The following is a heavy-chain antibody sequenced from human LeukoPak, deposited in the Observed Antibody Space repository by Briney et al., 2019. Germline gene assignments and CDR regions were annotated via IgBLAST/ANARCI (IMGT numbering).Heavy chain of an antibody. V-gene: IGHV3-23*01. J-gene: IGHJ3*02. Sequence: PGGSLRLSCAASGFTFNSYGMSWVRQAPGKGLEWVSAITGSGGSTFYADSVKGRFTISRDNSKSTLYLQMNSLRAEDTAVYYCARERDTAMVTHLDAFDIWGQGTMVTVSS. CDR3: ARERDTAMVTHLDAFDI. D-gene: IGHD5-18*01. CDR2: ITGSGGST. CDR1: GFTFNSYG.